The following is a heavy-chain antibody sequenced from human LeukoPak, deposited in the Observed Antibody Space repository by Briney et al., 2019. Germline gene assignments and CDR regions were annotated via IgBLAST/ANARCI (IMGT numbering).Heavy chain of an antibody. Sequence: PSQTLSLTCTVSGGSISSGGYYWSWIRQHPGKGLEWIGYIYYSGSTYYNPSLKSRVTISVDTSKNRFSLKLSSVTAADTAVYYCASRTYDFWSGYMAFDIWGQGTMVTVSS. V-gene: IGHV4-31*03. CDR3: ASRTYDFWSGYMAFDI. CDR1: GGSISSGGYY. CDR2: IYYSGST. J-gene: IGHJ3*02. D-gene: IGHD3-3*01.